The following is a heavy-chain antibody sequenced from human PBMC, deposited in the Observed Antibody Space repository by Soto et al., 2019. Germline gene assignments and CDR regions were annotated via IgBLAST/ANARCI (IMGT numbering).Heavy chain of an antibody. CDR2: ISAYNGNT. Sequence: ASVKVSCKASGYTFTNYGISWVRQAPGQGLAWMGWISAYNGNTKYAQKLQGRVTMTTDTSTRTAYMELRSLRSDDTAVYYCARGGVDCSAASCPANWFDPWGQGTLVTVFS. J-gene: IGHJ5*01. D-gene: IGHD2-15*01. V-gene: IGHV1-18*01. CDR3: ARGGVDCSAASCPANWFDP. CDR1: GYTFTNYG.